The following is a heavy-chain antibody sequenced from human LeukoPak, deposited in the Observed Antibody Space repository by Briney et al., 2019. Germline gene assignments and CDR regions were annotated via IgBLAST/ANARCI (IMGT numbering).Heavy chain of an antibody. J-gene: IGHJ3*02. Sequence: SETLSLTCAVYGGSFSGYYWSWIRQPTGKGLEWIGEINHSGSTNYNPSLKSRVNISVDTSKNQFSLKLSSVTAADTAVYYCARLLRGGRDTPMVTMTVVRAKSGAFDIWGQGTMVTVSS. CDR1: GGSFSGYY. CDR3: ARLLRGGRDTPMVTMTVVRAKSGAFDI. CDR2: INHSGST. V-gene: IGHV4-34*01. D-gene: IGHD5-18*01.